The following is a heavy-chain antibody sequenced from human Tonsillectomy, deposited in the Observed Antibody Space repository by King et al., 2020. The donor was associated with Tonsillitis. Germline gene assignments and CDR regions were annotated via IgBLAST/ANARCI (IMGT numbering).Heavy chain of an antibody. D-gene: IGHD3-3*01. J-gene: IGHJ4*02. CDR2: ISYDGTNE. CDR1: GFTFSSYG. CDR3: ARDGVEEAIFGPADY. Sequence: VQLVESGGGVVQPGRSLRLSCAASGFTFSSYGMHWVRQAPGKGLEWVALISYDGTNEYYADSVKGRFTISRDNSKNVLYLQMNSLGPEDTAGYYCARDGVEEAIFGPADYWGQGTPVTVSS. V-gene: IGHV3-30*03.